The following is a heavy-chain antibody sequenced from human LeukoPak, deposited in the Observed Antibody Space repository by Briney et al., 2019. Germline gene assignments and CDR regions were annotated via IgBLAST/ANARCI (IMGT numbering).Heavy chain of an antibody. J-gene: IGHJ5*02. V-gene: IGHV1-69*05. CDR3: AAQRGASLHDFWSTRLFDP. CDR2: IIPIFGTA. CDR1: GGTFSSYA. Sequence: SVKVSCKASGGTFSSYAISWVRQAPGQGLEWMGRIIPIFGTANYAQKFQGRVTITTDESTSTAYMELDSLGSEDTAVYYCAAQRGASLHDFWSTRLFDPWGQGTLVTVSS. D-gene: IGHD3-3*01.